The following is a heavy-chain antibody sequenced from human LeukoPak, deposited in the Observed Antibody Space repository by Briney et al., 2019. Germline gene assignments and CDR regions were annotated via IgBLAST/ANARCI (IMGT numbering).Heavy chain of an antibody. D-gene: IGHD2-15*01. CDR1: GFTFSSYA. J-gene: IGHJ4*02. CDR3: AKGYCSGGSCYWYYFDY. CDR2: ISYDGSNK. V-gene: IGHV3-30*18. Sequence: GGSLRLSCAASGFTFSSYAMSWVRQAPGKGLEWVAVISYDGSNKYYADSVKGRFTISRDNSKNTLYLQMNSLRAEDTAVYYCAKGYCSGGSCYWYYFDYWGQGTLVTVSS.